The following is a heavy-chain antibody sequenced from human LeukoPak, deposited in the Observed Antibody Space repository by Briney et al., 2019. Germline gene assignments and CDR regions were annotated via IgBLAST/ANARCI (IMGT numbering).Heavy chain of an antibody. D-gene: IGHD3-3*01. J-gene: IGHJ4*02. CDR1: GGSFSGYY. CDR3: ARDPSITIFGVVIHYFDY. CDR2: IYTSGST. V-gene: IGHV4-4*07. Sequence: SETLSLTCAVYGGSFSGYYWSWIRQPAGKGLEWIGRIYTSGSTNYNPSLKSRVTMSVDTSKNQFSLKLSSVAAADTAVYYCARDPSITIFGVVIHYFDYWGQGTLVTVSS.